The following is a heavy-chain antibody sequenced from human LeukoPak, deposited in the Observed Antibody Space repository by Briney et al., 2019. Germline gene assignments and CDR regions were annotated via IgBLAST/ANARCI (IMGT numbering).Heavy chain of an antibody. Sequence: PGGSLRLSCAASGFTFSSYAMHWVRQAPGKGLEYVSAISSNGGSTYYANSVKGRFTISRDNSKNTLYLQMGSLRAEDMAVYYCARVGATYYYYYYMDVWGKGTTVTVSS. CDR1: GFTFSSYA. J-gene: IGHJ6*03. V-gene: IGHV3-64*01. CDR2: ISSNGGST. CDR3: ARVGATYYYYYYMDV. D-gene: IGHD1-26*01.